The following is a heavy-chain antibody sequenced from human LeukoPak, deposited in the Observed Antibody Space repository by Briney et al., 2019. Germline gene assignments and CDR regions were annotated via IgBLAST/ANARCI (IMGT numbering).Heavy chain of an antibody. CDR1: GFTCSNYW. Sequence: PGGSLRLTCAASGFTCSNYWMSWVRQAPGKGLEWVANIKEDGSEKYYVDSVKGRFTISRDNAKNSLYLQMNSLRAEDTAVYYCARASSSDIWSQGTMVTVSS. J-gene: IGHJ3*02. CDR2: IKEDGSEK. CDR3: ARASSSDI. V-gene: IGHV3-7*05.